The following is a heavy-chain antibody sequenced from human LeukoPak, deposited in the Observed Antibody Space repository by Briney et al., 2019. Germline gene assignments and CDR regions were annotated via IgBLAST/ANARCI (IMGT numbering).Heavy chain of an antibody. D-gene: IGHD6-13*01. V-gene: IGHV1-18*01. J-gene: IGHJ5*02. Sequence: ASVKVSCKASGYTFTSYGISWVRQAPGQGLEWMGWISAYNGSTNYAQKLQGRVTMTTDTSTSTAYMELRSLRSDDTAVYYCARGSPIAAAGKDNWFDPWGQGTLVTVSS. CDR3: ARGSPIAAAGKDNWFDP. CDR1: GYTFTSYG. CDR2: ISAYNGST.